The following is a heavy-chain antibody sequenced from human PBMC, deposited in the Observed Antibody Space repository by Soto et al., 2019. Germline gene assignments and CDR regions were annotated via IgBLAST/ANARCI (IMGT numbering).Heavy chain of an antibody. CDR3: ARANSGYADFDY. J-gene: IGHJ4*02. D-gene: IGHD5-12*01. Sequence: SETLSLTCAVSGVSISSHDWWTWVRQPPGKGLEWIGESHQSGNTNYNSSLESRVTISVDKSKNQFSLKLSSVTAADTAVYYCARANSGYADFDYWGQGTLVTVSS. V-gene: IGHV4-4*02. CDR1: GVSISSHDW. CDR2: SHQSGNT.